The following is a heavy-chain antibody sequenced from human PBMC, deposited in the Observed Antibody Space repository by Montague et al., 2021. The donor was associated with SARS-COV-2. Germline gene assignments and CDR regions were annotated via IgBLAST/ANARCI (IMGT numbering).Heavy chain of an antibody. J-gene: IGHJ4*02. CDR3: ARLSYYGSGSYPFDY. Sequence: QSGAEVKKPGESLKISCKGSGYSFTSYWVGWVRQMPGKGLEWMGIIYPDDSDTKYSPSFQGQVTISADKSISTAYLQWSSLKASDTAMYYCARLSYYGSGSYPFDYWGQGTLVTVSS. CDR1: GYSFTSYW. CDR2: IYPDDSDT. V-gene: IGHV5-51*01. D-gene: IGHD3-10*01.